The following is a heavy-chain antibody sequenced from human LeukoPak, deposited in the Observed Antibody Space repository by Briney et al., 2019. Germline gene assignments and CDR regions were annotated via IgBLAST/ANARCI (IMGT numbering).Heavy chain of an antibody. CDR1: GGSISSGGYS. CDR2: IYHSGST. D-gene: IGHD3-10*01. J-gene: IGHJ4*02. V-gene: IGHV4-30-2*01. CDR3: ARTRSDGSWFYFDY. Sequence: TSETLSLTCAVSGGSISSGGYSWSWIRQPPGKGLEWIGYIYHSGSTYYNPSLKSRVTISVDRSKNQFSLKLSSVTAADTAVYYCARTRSDGSWFYFDYWGQGTLVTVSS.